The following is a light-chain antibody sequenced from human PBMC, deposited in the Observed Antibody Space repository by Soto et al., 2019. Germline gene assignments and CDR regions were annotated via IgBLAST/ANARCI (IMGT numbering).Light chain of an antibody. CDR2: GAS. CDR3: QQYGSSPRA. J-gene: IGKJ1*01. Sequence: IVLTQSPGTLSLSPGERATLSCRASQSISSNYLDWYQQKPGQAPRLLIFGASSRATGIPDRFSGSGSGTDFTLTISRLEPEDFAVYYCQQYGSSPRAFGQGAKLEVK. V-gene: IGKV3-20*01. CDR1: QSISSNY.